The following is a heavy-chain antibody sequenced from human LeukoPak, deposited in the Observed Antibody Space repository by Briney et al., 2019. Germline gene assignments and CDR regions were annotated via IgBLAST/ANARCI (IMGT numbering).Heavy chain of an antibody. Sequence: PSETLSLTCAVYGGSLSGYYWSWIRLPPGKGLEWIGEVNHGGSINYNPSLKSRATISIDTSKNQFSLKLSSVTAADTAVYYCARVKPCPSSGPLDYWGQGTLVTVSS. J-gene: IGHJ4*02. V-gene: IGHV4-34*01. CDR3: ARVKPCPSSGPLDY. D-gene: IGHD3-22*01. CDR1: GGSLSGYY. CDR2: VNHGGSI.